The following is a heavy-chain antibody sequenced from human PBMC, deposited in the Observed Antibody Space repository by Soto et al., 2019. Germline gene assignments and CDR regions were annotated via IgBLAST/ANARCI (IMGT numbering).Heavy chain of an antibody. CDR2: ISSSSGYT. J-gene: IGHJ4*02. CDR1: GVTFSDYY. V-gene: IGHV3-11*06. D-gene: IGHD3-22*01. Sequence: VQLVESGGGLVKPGGSLRLSCAASGVTFSDYYMSWIRQAPAQGLEWVSYISSSSGYTTYADSVKGRFTISRDNAKNSLYLQMNSLRAEDTAVYYCATVRYYYDTSGYYHYYFDYWGQGTLVTVSS. CDR3: ATVRYYYDTSGYYHYYFDY.